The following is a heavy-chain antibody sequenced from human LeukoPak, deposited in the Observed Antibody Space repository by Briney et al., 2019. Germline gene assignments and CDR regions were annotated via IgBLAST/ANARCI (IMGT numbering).Heavy chain of an antibody. D-gene: IGHD6-19*01. CDR1: GFTFSSYG. J-gene: IGHJ4*02. CDR2: IRYDGSNK. CDR3: AKPAAGYSSGWYDGPYYFDY. Sequence: GRSLRLSCAASGFTFSSYGMHWVRQAPGKGLEWVTFIRYDGSNKYYADSVKGRFTISRDNSKNTLYLQMNSLRAEDTAVYYCAKPAAGYSSGWYDGPYYFDYWGQGTLVTVSS. V-gene: IGHV3-30*02.